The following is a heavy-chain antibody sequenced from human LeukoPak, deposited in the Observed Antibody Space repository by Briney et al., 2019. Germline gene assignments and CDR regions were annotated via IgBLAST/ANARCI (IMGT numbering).Heavy chain of an antibody. D-gene: IGHD3-10*01. J-gene: IGHJ4*02. Sequence: ASVKVSCKASGYTFTSYSIHWVRQAPGQGLEWMGWINTNTGNPMYAQGFTGRFVFSLDTSVTTAYLQITSLKAEDIAVYYCAKTSWFGELFDGSDYWGQGTLVTVSS. V-gene: IGHV7-4-1*02. CDR1: GYTFTSYS. CDR3: AKTSWFGELFDGSDY. CDR2: INTNTGNP.